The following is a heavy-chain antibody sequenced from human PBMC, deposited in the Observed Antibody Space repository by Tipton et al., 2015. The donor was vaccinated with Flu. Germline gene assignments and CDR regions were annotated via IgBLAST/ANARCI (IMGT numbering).Heavy chain of an antibody. V-gene: IGHV4-34*01. D-gene: IGHD3-3*01. CDR2: INHSGST. Sequence: TLSLTCAVYGGSFSGYYWSWIRQPPGKGLEWIGEINHSGSTNYNPSLKSRVTISVDTSKNQFSLKLSSVTAADTAVYYCARSAPLRFYYYYYYYMDVWGKGTTVTVSS. CDR3: ARSAPLRFYYYYYYYMDV. J-gene: IGHJ6*03. CDR1: GGSFSGYY.